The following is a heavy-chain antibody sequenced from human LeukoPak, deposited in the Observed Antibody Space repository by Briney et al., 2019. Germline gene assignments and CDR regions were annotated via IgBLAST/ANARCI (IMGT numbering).Heavy chain of an antibody. D-gene: IGHD4-17*01. Sequence: GRSLRLSCAASGFTFSSHGMHWVRQAPGKGLEWVAVISYDGSNKYYADSVKGRFTISRDNSKNTLYLQMNSLRAEDTAVYYCATLTVTAFDYWGQGTLVTVSS. V-gene: IGHV3-30*03. CDR2: ISYDGSNK. CDR3: ATLTVTAFDY. J-gene: IGHJ4*02. CDR1: GFTFSSHG.